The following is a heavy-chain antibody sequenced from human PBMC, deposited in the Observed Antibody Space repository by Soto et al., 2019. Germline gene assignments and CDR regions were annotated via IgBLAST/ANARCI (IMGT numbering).Heavy chain of an antibody. CDR2: INHSGST. D-gene: IGHD6-6*01. CDR1: GGSFSGYS. CDR3: ARGQIAARPKFDP. J-gene: IGHJ5*02. Sequence: SETLSLTCTVYGGSFSGYSWSWVRQPPGKGLEWIGEINHSGSTNYNPSLKSRVTISVDTSKNQFSLKLSSVTAADTAVYYWARGQIAARPKFDPWGQGTLVTVSS. V-gene: IGHV4-34*01.